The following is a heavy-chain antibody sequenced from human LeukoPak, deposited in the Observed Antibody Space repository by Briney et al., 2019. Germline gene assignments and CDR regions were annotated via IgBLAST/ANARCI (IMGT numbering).Heavy chain of an antibody. CDR3: ARSYDSSGYYPKPSTAFDP. J-gene: IGHJ5*02. D-gene: IGHD3-22*01. CDR1: GGTFSIYA. V-gene: IGHV1-69*05. CDR2: IIPIFGTA. Sequence: SVKVSCKASGGTFSIYAISWVRQAPGQGLEWMGRIIPIFGTANYAQKFQGRVTITTDESTSTAYMELSSLRSEDTAVYYCARSYDSSGYYPKPSTAFDPWGQGTLVTVSS.